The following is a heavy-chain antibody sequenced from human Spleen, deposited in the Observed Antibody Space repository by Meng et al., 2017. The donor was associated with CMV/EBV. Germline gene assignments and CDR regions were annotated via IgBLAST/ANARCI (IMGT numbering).Heavy chain of an antibody. CDR2: MSYRGNP. CDR1: GGSISSSTYQ. D-gene: IGHD3/OR15-3a*01. V-gene: IGHV4-39*01. J-gene: IGHJ4*02. CDR3: ARVKKFGLVPRFDY. Sequence: SGGSISSSTYQWGWIRQPPGRGLECIAIMSYRGNPYYTPSLQSRITISGDTSKNQFSLRLSSVTAADTAVYYCARVKKFGLVPRFDYWGQGTLVTVSS.